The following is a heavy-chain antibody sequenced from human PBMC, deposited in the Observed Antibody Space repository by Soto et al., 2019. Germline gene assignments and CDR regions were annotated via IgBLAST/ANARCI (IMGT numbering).Heavy chain of an antibody. V-gene: IGHV3-30-3*01. Sequence: QVQLVESGGGVVQPGRSLRLSCAASGFTFSSYAMHWVRQAPGKGLEWVAVISYDGSNKYYPDSGKGRFTISRDNSKNTLYLQMNSLRAEDTAVYYCARDRVVLDYWGQGTLVTVSS. CDR3: ARDRVVLDY. D-gene: IGHD2-15*01. J-gene: IGHJ4*02. CDR1: GFTFSSYA. CDR2: ISYDGSNK.